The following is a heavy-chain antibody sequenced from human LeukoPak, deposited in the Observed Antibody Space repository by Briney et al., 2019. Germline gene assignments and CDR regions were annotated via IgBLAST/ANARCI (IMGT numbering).Heavy chain of an antibody. J-gene: IGHJ3*02. V-gene: IGHV3-23*01. CDR3: AKRMTTVTTRSDAFDI. D-gene: IGHD4-17*01. CDR2: ISGSGGST. Sequence: PGGSLRLSCAASGFTFSSYAMSWVRQAPGKGLEWVPAISGSGGSTYYADSVKGRFTISRDNSKNTLYLQMNSLRAEDTAVYYCAKRMTTVTTRSDAFDIWGQGTMVTVSS. CDR1: GFTFSSYA.